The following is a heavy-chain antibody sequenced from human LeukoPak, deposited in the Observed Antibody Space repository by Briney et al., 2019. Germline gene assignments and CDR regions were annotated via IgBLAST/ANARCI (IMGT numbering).Heavy chain of an antibody. CDR2: VRLDGKT. V-gene: IGHV4-4*02. CDR1: GGSVTSTNW. J-gene: IGHJ4*02. Sequence: SGTLSLTCGVSGGSVTSTNWWTWVRQPPGKGLEWIGEVRLDGKTHYNPSLQSRLTILVSLSENHISLRLTSVTAAGTAVYYCAREGGFFRPLDYSGQGTLVTVSS. CDR3: AREGGFFRPLDY. D-gene: IGHD3-3*01.